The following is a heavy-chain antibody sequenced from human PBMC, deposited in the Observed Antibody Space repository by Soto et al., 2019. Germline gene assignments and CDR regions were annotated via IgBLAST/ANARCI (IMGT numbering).Heavy chain of an antibody. Sequence: GASVKVSCKASGYTFTSYYIHWVRQAPLQGLEWMVIINPSCGSTSYAQKFQGRVTMTRDTSTSTVYMELSSLRSEDTAVYYCARDGPFEIYHSSGYPLEYWGQGTLVTLSS. CDR1: GYTFTSYY. CDR3: ARDGPFEIYHSSGYPLEY. V-gene: IGHV1-46*01. J-gene: IGHJ4*02. CDR2: INPSCGST. D-gene: IGHD3-22*01.